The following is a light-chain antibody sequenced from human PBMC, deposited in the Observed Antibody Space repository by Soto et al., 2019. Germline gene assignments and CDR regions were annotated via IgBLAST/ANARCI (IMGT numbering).Light chain of an antibody. J-gene: IGLJ2*01. CDR2: GNS. CDR3: QSYDSRLSGVV. Sequence: QPVLTQPPSVSGAPRQRVTISCTGSSSNIGAGYDVHWYQQLPGTAPKLLIYGNSNRPSGVPDRFSGSKSGTSASLAITGLQAEDEADYYCQSYDSRLSGVVFGGGTKLTVL. V-gene: IGLV1-40*01. CDR1: SSNIGAGYD.